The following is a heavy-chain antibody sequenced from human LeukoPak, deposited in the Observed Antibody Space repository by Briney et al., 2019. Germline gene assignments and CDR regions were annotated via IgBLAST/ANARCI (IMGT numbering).Heavy chain of an antibody. Sequence: GGSLRLSCAASGFTFNNAWMSWVRQAPGKGLEWVGRIKSKIDGETADYAAPVKGRFTVSRDDSKTTLFLQMNSLKIEDTAVYYCCTDIGDYWGKGTLVTVSS. J-gene: IGHJ4*02. CDR2: IKSKIDGETA. D-gene: IGHD3-16*02. CDR3: CTDIGDY. V-gene: IGHV3-15*01. CDR1: GFTFNNAW.